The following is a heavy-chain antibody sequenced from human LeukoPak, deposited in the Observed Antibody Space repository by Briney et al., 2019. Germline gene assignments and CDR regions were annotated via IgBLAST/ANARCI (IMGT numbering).Heavy chain of an antibody. J-gene: IGHJ4*02. CDR2: IYSGGST. CDR3: ARGGTTVPFDY. Sequence: GGSLGLSCAASGFTVSSNYMSWVRQAPGKGLEWVSVIYSGGSTYYADSVKGRFTISRHNSKNTLYLQMNSLRAEDTAVYYCARGGTTVPFDYWGQGTLVTVSS. D-gene: IGHD4-17*01. V-gene: IGHV3-53*04. CDR1: GFTVSSNY.